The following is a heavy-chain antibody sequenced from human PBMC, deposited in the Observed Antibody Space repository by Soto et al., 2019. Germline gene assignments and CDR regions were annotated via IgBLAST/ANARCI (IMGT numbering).Heavy chain of an antibody. CDR2: IWYDGSNK. J-gene: IGHJ2*01. CDR1: GFTSKNYG. CDR3: ARDVHSRYFDL. D-gene: IGHD1-26*01. Sequence: QVQLVESGGGEVQPGRSLRLSCAASGFTSKNYGMHWVRQAPGKGLEWVAVIWYDGSNKYYADSVRGRFTISRDNSKKMLYLQMNSLRAEDTAVYYCARDVHSRYFDLWGRGTLVTVSS. V-gene: IGHV3-33*01.